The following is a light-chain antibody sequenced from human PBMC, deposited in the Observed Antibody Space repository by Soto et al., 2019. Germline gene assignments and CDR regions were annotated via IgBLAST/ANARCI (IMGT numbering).Light chain of an antibody. V-gene: IGLV2-14*01. Sequence: QSALTQPASVSGSPGQSLTISCTGTGSDIGGYNYVSWYQQHPGEAPKLMIYEVTNRPSGVCNRFSGSKSGNTASLTISGLQPEDEADYFCSSYTSSNTLVVFGGGTKLTVL. CDR1: GSDIGGYNY. CDR2: EVT. CDR3: SSYTSSNTLVV. J-gene: IGLJ2*01.